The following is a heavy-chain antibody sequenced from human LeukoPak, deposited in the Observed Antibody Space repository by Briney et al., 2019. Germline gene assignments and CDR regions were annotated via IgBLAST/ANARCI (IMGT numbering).Heavy chain of an antibody. Sequence: SQTLSLTCAVSGGSISSGDYSWSWIRQPPGNGLEWIGYIYPTGNTNYNPSLKSRVTISVARSKNQFSLRLSSVTAADTAVYYCARARESMATAGSYFDYWGQGTLVTVSS. CDR3: ARARESMATAGSYFDY. V-gene: IGHV4-30-2*01. J-gene: IGHJ4*02. D-gene: IGHD6-13*01. CDR2: IYPTGNT. CDR1: GGSISSGDYS.